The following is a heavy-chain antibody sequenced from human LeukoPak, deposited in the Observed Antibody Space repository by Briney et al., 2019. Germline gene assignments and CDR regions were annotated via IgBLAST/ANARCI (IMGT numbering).Heavy chain of an antibody. D-gene: IGHD6-19*01. CDR3: AGSYSSGWYYFDY. CDR2: IYYSGSN. Sequence: QTLSLTCIVSRGSISRGDYHGRCTRDPPEKALVWMGYIYYSGSNYYNPSLKSRVIISGDTTKNQSSQKLSSVTAADTAAYYCAGSYSSGWYYFDYWGQGTLVTVSS. J-gene: IGHJ4*02. V-gene: IGHV4-30-4*01. CDR1: RGSISRGDYH.